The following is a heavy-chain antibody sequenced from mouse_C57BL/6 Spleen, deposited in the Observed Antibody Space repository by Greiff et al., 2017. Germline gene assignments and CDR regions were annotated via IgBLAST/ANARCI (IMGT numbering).Heavy chain of an antibody. CDR3: ARRTPVKFDY. CDR2: IDPSDSYT. J-gene: IGHJ2*01. V-gene: IGHV1-50*01. Sequence: QVQLQQPGAELVKPGASVKLSCKASGYTFTSYWMQWGKQRPGQGLEWIGEIDPSDSYTNYNQKFKGKATLTVDTSSSTAYMQLSSLTSEDSAVYYCARRTPVKFDYWGQGTTLTVSS. CDR1: GYTFTSYW. D-gene: IGHD1-1*01.